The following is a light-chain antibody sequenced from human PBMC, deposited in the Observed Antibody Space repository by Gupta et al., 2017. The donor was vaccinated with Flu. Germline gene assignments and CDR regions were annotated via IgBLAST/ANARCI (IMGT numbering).Light chain of an antibody. V-gene: IGLV2-8*01. Sequence: SVTISCTGTSSEVGAYNYVSWYQQHPGKAPRLNMYDVTKRPSGVPDRFSGSKSGNTASLTVSGLQAEDEADDYCSSYAANKNEVFGTGTKVTVL. J-gene: IGLJ1*01. CDR1: SSEVGAYNY. CDR3: SSYAANKNEV. CDR2: DVT.